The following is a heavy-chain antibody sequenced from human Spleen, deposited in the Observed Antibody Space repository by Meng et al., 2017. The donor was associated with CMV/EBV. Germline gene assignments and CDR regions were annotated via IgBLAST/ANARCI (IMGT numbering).Heavy chain of an antibody. D-gene: IGHD2-2*03. CDR3: AKDNGYLGV. V-gene: IGHV3-53*01. CDR2: IYSGGST. J-gene: IGHJ6*02. Sequence: GESLKISCAASGFTVSSTYMTWVRQAPGQGLECVSVIYSGGSTDYADSVKGRFTISRDNSKNTLYLQMNSLRAEDTAVYYCAKDNGYLGVWGQGTTVTVSS. CDR1: GFTVSSTY.